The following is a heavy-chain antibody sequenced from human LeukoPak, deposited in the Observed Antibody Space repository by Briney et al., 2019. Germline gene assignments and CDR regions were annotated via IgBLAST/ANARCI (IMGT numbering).Heavy chain of an antibody. V-gene: IGHV4-61*02. Sequence: PSETLSLTCSVSGDSISSGSFYWSWIRQPAGRGLEWIGRIYPSGSTNYNPSLKSRVTISLDTSKNQFSLKLSSVTAADTAVYYCARDRGTTVELDAFDIWGQGTMVTVSS. D-gene: IGHD4-23*01. CDR2: IYPSGST. J-gene: IGHJ3*02. CDR1: GDSISSGSFY. CDR3: ARDRGTTVELDAFDI.